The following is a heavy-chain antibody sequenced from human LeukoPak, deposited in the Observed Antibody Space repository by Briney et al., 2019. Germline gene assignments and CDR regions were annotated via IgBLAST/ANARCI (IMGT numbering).Heavy chain of an antibody. D-gene: IGHD6-13*01. CDR2: ISGSGGRT. J-gene: IGHJ4*02. CDR3: AKLLNKYSSRSGDFDY. Sequence: GGSLRLSCAASGFTFSSYAMSWVRQAPGKGLEWVSAISGSGGRTYYADSVKGRFTISRDNAKNTLYLQMNSLRAEDTAVYYCAKLLNKYSSRSGDFDYWGQGTLVTVSS. CDR1: GFTFSSYA. V-gene: IGHV3-23*01.